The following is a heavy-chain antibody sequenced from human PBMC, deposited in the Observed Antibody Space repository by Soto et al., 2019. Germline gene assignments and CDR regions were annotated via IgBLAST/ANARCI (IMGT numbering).Heavy chain of an antibody. CDR3: AREGGGYRFDR. V-gene: IGHV4-4*08. J-gene: IGHJ4*02. CDR1: VSFGTYY. Sequence: QVQLQESGPGLVQPSETLSLTCVGVSFGTYYWGWIRQPPGKGLEWLGYIFSSEHFKYNPSLKSRRTISGAPSKYTVSLRLPSVTAADTAVYYWAREGGGYRFDRWGQGTLVTVSS. CDR2: IFSSEHF. D-gene: IGHD3-16*02.